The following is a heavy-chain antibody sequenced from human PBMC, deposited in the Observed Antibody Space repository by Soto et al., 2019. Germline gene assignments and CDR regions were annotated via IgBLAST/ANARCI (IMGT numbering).Heavy chain of an antibody. CDR2: IYHSGST. Sequence: SETLSLTCAVSGYSISSGYYWGWIRQPPGKGLEWIGSIYHSGSTYYNPSLKSRVTISVDTSKNQFSLKLSSVTAADTAVYYCARESVRERRRLNYNYYGMDVWGQGTTVTVSS. CDR1: GYSISSGYY. J-gene: IGHJ6*02. D-gene: IGHD1-1*01. V-gene: IGHV4-38-2*02. CDR3: ARESVRERRRLNYNYYGMDV.